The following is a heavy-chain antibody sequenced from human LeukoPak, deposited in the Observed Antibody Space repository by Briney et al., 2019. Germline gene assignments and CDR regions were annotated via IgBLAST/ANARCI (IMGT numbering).Heavy chain of an antibody. Sequence: GESLKISCHGSGYXFATYWIAWVRQMPGEGLEWMGIIYPGDSDTTYSPSFQGQVTISADRSATSAYLQWTSLKASDTAIYYCARQRGTGWYDYWGQGTLVTVSS. V-gene: IGHV5-51*01. CDR3: ARQRGTGWYDY. CDR1: GYXFATYW. D-gene: IGHD6-19*01. J-gene: IGHJ4*02. CDR2: IYPGDSDT.